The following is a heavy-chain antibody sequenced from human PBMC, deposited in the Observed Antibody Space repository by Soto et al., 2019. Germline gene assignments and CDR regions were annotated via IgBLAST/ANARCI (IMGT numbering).Heavy chain of an antibody. D-gene: IGHD4-4*01. CDR1: GYTFTSYA. CDR3: ARDGVAVTTVISDY. V-gene: IGHV1-18*01. J-gene: IGHJ4*02. Sequence: ASVKVSCKASGYTFTSYALSWVRQAPGQGLEWMGWINPYNSDTKYAQNFQGRVTMTTDTSTNTAYMELRSLRSDDTAVYYCARDGVAVTTVISDYWGQGSLVTVSS. CDR2: INPYNSDT.